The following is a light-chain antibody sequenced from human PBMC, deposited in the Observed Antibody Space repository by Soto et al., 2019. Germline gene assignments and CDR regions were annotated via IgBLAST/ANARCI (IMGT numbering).Light chain of an antibody. CDR3: QQYDSYPLT. V-gene: IGKV1-5*03. Sequence: DIQMTQSPSTLSASVGDRVTITCRASQSVSSWVAWYQQRPGNAPNLLIYKASSLESGVPSRFSGSGSGKEFTLTVSSLQPDDFATYYCQQYDSYPLTFGGGTKVEIK. CDR2: KAS. CDR1: QSVSSW. J-gene: IGKJ4*01.